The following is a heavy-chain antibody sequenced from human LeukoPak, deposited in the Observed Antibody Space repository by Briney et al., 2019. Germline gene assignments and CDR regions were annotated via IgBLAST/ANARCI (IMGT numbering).Heavy chain of an antibody. CDR1: GFTFSSYA. D-gene: IGHD3-3*01. V-gene: IGHV3-23*01. J-gene: IGHJ3*01. Sequence: GGSLRLSCAASGFTFSSYAMSWVRQAPGKGLEWVSAISGSGGSTYYADSVKGRFTISRDNSKNTLYLQMNSLRAEGTAVYYCAKDLGYDFWSGYLRLWGQGTMVTVSS. CDR3: AKDLGYDFWSGYLRL. CDR2: ISGSGGST.